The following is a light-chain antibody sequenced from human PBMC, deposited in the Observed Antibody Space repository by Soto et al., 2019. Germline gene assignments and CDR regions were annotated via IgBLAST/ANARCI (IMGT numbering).Light chain of an antibody. CDR1: NSNIGSYV. CDR2: NNN. V-gene: IGLV1-44*01. CDR3: ATWDDSLDGPV. J-gene: IGLJ2*01. Sequence: QSVPAQPPSASGTPGQRVTISCSGSNSNIGSYVVNWYQHLPGTAPKLLIYNNNQRPSGVPDRFSGSKSGTSASLAVSGLQSEDEADYYCATWDDSLDGPVFGGGTKLTVL.